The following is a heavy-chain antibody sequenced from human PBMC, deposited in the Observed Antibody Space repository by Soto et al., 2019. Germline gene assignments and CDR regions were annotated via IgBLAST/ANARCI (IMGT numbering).Heavy chain of an antibody. CDR1: GGTFSSYA. V-gene: IGHV1-69*13. CDR3: ARDLRTYGSYYYGMDV. D-gene: IGHD3-10*01. J-gene: IGHJ6*02. Sequence: SVKVSCKASGGTFSSYAISWVRQAPGQGLEWMGGIIPIFGTANYAQKFQGRVTITADESTSTAYMELSSLRSEDTAVYYCARDLRTYGSYYYGMDVWGQGTTVTVSS. CDR2: IIPIFGTA.